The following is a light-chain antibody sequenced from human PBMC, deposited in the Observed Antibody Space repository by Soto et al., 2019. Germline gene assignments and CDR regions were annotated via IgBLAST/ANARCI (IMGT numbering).Light chain of an antibody. Sequence: DIQMTQSPSSLSASVGDRVTITCRASQSTRSYLDWYQQNPGKAPKLLIYAASSLHRGVPERFSGSGSGTDFTLTISSLQPEDFATYYCKQSYSTPFTFGGGTKVDIK. J-gene: IGKJ4*01. CDR2: AAS. CDR3: KQSYSTPFT. CDR1: QSTRSY. V-gene: IGKV1-39*01.